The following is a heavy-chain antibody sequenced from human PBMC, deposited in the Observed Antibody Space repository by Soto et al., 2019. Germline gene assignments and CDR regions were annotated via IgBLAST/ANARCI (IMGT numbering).Heavy chain of an antibody. CDR3: ARDTGSVACDY. J-gene: IGHJ4*02. CDR1: GFTFSSSW. D-gene: IGHD1-26*01. Sequence: EVQLVESGGGLVQPGGSLRLSCAASGFTFSSSWMSWVRRAPGKGLEWVASIKGDGSEIYYVDSVKGRFTISRDNAKNLLYLQMNSLRAEDTALYYCARDTGSVACDYWGQGILVTVSS. CDR2: IKGDGSEI. V-gene: IGHV3-7*05.